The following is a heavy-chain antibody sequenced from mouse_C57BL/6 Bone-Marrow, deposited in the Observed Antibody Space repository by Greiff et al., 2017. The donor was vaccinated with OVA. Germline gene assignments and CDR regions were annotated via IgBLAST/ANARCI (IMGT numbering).Heavy chain of an antibody. CDR3: ARGGLKDGYYLAWFAY. CDR1: GYTFTSYW. CDR2: INPSNGGT. Sequence: VQLQQPGTELVKPGASVKLSCKASGYTFTSYWMHWVKQRPGQGLEWIGNINPSNGGTNYNEKFKSKATLTVDKSSSTAYMQLSSLTSEDSAVYYCARGGLKDGYYLAWFAYWGQGTLVTVSA. D-gene: IGHD2-3*01. J-gene: IGHJ3*01. V-gene: IGHV1-53*01.